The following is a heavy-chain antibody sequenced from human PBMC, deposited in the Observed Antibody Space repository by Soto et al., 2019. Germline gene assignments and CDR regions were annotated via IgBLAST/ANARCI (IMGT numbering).Heavy chain of an antibody. J-gene: IGHJ1*01. Sequence: QVQLVESGGGVVQPGRSLRLSCAASGFTFSNYGMHWVRQAPGKGLEWVAVIWYDGSNKYYADSVKGRFTISRDNSKNTLYLQMNSLRAEDTAVYYCARDVVGYYDSSGYSASFQHWGQGTLVTVSS. CDR3: ARDVVGYYDSSGYSASFQH. CDR2: IWYDGSNK. V-gene: IGHV3-33*01. CDR1: GFTFSNYG. D-gene: IGHD3-22*01.